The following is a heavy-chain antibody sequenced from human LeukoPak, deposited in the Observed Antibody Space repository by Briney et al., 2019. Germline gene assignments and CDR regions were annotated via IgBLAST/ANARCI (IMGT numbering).Heavy chain of an antibody. CDR2: ISSSGST. Sequence: SETLSLTCTVSGDSISSGDYYWSWIRQPAGKGLEWIGRISSSGSTNYNPSLKSRVTISVDTSKNQFSLKLSSVTAADTAVYYCARIHFSGYDLTSDYWGQGTLVTVSS. CDR3: ARIHFSGYDLTSDY. J-gene: IGHJ4*02. D-gene: IGHD5-12*01. V-gene: IGHV4-61*02. CDR1: GDSISSGDYY.